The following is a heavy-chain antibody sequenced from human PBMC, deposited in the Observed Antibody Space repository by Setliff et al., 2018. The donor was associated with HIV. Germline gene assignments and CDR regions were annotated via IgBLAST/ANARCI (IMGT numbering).Heavy chain of an antibody. CDR2: ISYSGTT. D-gene: IGHD4-17*01. V-gene: IGHV4-39*01. J-gene: IGHJ4*02. CDR1: GAAIYSDTSF. Sequence: PSETLSLTCTASGAAIYSDTSFWGWIRQSPGKGLEWIGTISYSGTTYYNPSLESRVTISIDTSMNQFSLRLTSVTAADTAVYYCARQLTTLDYFDYWGQGTLVTVSS. CDR3: ARQLTTLDYFDY.